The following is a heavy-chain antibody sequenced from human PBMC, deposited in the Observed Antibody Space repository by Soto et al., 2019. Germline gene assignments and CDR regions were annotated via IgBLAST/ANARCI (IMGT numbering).Heavy chain of an antibody. Sequence: PSETLSLTCTVSGGSVSNDNFDWSWIRQPPWKGLEWIGYVHSSGITNYNPSLKRRVTISVDTSRNQFSLRLSSVTAADTAVYYCARGLTMGQLPSHFDHWGQGTLVTVSS. CDR2: VHSSGIT. V-gene: IGHV4-61*01. CDR3: ARGLTMGQLPSHFDH. D-gene: IGHD3-16*01. J-gene: IGHJ5*02. CDR1: GGSVSNDNFD.